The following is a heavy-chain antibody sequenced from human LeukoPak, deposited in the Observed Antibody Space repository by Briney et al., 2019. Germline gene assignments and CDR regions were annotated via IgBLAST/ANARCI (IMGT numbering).Heavy chain of an antibody. V-gene: IGHV4-34*01. Sequence: PSETLSLTCAVYGGSFSGYYWSSIRQPPGKGLEWIGEINHSGSTNYNPSLKSRVTISIDTSKNQFSLKLSSVTAADTALYYCARGPGTWYYYWGQGTLVTVSS. CDR1: GGSFSGYY. CDR3: ARGPGTWYYY. CDR2: INHSGST. J-gene: IGHJ4*02. D-gene: IGHD6-13*01.